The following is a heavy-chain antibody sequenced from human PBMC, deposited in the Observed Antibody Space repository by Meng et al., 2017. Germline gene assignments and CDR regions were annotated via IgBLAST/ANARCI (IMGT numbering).Heavy chain of an antibody. D-gene: IGHD7-27*01. J-gene: IGHJ5*02. CDR3: ASGPPGWFDP. Sequence: QVSMGKSGVEVQKPGSTLKVLCKVTGVTFSSYARRLVRQAPGQGLEWMGGIIPIFGTANYAQKFQGRVTITADKSTSTAYMELSSLRSEDTAVYYCASGPPGWFDPWGQGTLVTVSS. V-gene: IGHV1-69*06. CDR1: GVTFSSYA. CDR2: IIPIFGTA.